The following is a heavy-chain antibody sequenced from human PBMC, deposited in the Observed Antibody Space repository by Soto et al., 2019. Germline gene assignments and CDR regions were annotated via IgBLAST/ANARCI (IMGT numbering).Heavy chain of an antibody. CDR3: ARSTVGGWYFDY. Sequence: QVQLVESGGGVVQPGRSLRLSCAASGFTFSSYAMHWVRQAPGKGLEWVAVISYDGSNKYYADSVKGRFTISRDNSKNTLYLQMNSLRAEDTAVYYCARSTVGGWYFDYWGQGTLVTVSS. D-gene: IGHD3-16*01. CDR1: GFTFSSYA. CDR2: ISYDGSNK. J-gene: IGHJ4*02. V-gene: IGHV3-30-3*01.